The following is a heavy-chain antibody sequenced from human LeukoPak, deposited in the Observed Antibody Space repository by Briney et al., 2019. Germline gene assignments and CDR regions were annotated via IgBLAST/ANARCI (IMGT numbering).Heavy chain of an antibody. V-gene: IGHV4-59*08. CDR2: IYYSGST. D-gene: IGHD4-17*01. J-gene: IGHJ4*02. Sequence: SETLSLTCTVYGGSISSYYWSWIRQPPGKGLEWIGYIYYSGSTNYNPSLKSRVTISVDTSKNQFSLKLSSVTAADTAVYYCARYADDYGDYLAQYYFDYWGQGTLVTVSS. CDR3: ARYADDYGDYLAQYYFDY. CDR1: GGSISSYY.